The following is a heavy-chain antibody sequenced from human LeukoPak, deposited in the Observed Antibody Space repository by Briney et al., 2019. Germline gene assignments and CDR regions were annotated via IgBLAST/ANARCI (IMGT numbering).Heavy chain of an antibody. V-gene: IGHV3-30-3*01. CDR2: ISYDGSNK. Sequence: PGTSLRLSCAASGFTFSTFALHWVRQAPGKGLEWVAVISYDGSNKYYADTVKGRFTISRDDSTNTLYLQMNSLRPEDTAVYYCARAWGGRSTAANLYSSPTSCFDPWGQGTLVTVSS. J-gene: IGHJ5*02. CDR3: ARAWGGRSTAANLYSSPTSCFDP. CDR1: GFTFSTFA. D-gene: IGHD6-19*01.